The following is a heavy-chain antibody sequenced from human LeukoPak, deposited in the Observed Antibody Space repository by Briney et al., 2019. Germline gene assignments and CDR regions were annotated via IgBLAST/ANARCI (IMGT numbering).Heavy chain of an antibody. Sequence: ASVKVSCKASGYTFTSYFMHWVRQAPEQGREWMGIINPSDGSTSYAQKLQGRVTMTRDTTTSTVYMDLSLRSEDTAVYYWALEAPGSCYFDYWGQGTLVTVSS. CDR1: GYTFTSYF. J-gene: IGHJ4*02. D-gene: IGHD3-3*01. CDR3: ALEAPGSCYFDY. CDR2: INPSDGST. V-gene: IGHV1-46*04.